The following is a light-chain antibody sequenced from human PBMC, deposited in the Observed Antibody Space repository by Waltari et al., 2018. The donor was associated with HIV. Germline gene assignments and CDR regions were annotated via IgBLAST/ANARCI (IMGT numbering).Light chain of an antibody. CDR3: ATWGDSLSGPVV. CDR2: RNH. Sequence: QAVLTQPPSASGTDGQGVTITCSGSSSNIRNTKVYWHRPPTGLAPRLLIYRNHQRPSGVPDRFSGSKSGTSASLAISGLRSEDEADYYCATWGDSLSGPVVFGGGTKLTVL. J-gene: IGLJ2*01. CDR1: SSNIRNTK. V-gene: IGLV1-47*01.